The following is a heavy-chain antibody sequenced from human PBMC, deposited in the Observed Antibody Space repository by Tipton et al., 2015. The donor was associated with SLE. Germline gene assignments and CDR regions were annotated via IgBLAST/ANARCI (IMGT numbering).Heavy chain of an antibody. Sequence: GSLRLSCAASGFTFSSYSMSWIRQAPGKGLEWFSYISSTSSHTNYADSVKGRFTISRDNAKNSLYLQMNSLRAEDMALYYCTATITMVQGVLGWFDPWGQGTMVTVSS. CDR3: TATITMVQGVLGWFDP. CDR2: ISSTSSHT. CDR1: GFTFSSYS. D-gene: IGHD3-10*01. J-gene: IGHJ3*01. V-gene: IGHV3-11*03.